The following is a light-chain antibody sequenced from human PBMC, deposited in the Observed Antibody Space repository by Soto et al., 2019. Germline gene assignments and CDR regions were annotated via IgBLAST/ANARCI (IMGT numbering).Light chain of an antibody. CDR3: LQHNSYPRP. V-gene: IGKV1-5*01. Sequence: DIQMTQYPPTLSASVGDTVTVTWWASQSVSGWLAWYQQKPGKVPKRLIYAASSLQSGVPSRFSGSGSGTEFTLTISSLQPEDFATYYCLQHNSYPRPFGQVSKV. J-gene: IGKJ1*01. CDR2: AAS. CDR1: QSVSGW.